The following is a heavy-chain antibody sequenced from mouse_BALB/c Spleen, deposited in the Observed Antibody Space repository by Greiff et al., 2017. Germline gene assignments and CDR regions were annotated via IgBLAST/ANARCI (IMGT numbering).Heavy chain of an antibody. CDR3: ARSLYDYGYFDY. CDR2: IYPGDGDT. V-gene: IGHV1-82*01. Sequence: VQLQQSGPELVKPGASVKISCKASGYAFSSSWMNWVKQRPGQGLEWIGRIYPGDGDTNYNGKFKGKATLTADKSSSTAYMQLSSLTSVDSAVYFCARSLYDYGYFDYWGQGTTLTVSS. D-gene: IGHD2-4*01. J-gene: IGHJ2*01. CDR1: GYAFSSSW.